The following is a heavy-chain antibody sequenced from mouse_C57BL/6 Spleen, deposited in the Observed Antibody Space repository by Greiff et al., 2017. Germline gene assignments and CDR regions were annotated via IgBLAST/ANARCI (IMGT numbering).Heavy chain of an antibody. CDR1: GYTFTSYT. J-gene: IGHJ4*01. D-gene: IGHD4-1*01. CDR2: INPSSGYT. V-gene: IGHV1-4*01. Sequence: QVQLQQSGAELVRPGASVTMSCKASGYTFTSYTMHWVKQRPGQGLEWIGYINPSSGYTKYNQKFKDKATLTADKSSSTAYMQLSSLTSEDSAVYCCAKRHGTSYGMDYWGHGTSVTVSS. CDR3: AKRHGTSYGMDY.